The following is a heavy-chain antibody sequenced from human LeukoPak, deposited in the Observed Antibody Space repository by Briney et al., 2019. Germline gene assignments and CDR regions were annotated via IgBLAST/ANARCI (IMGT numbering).Heavy chain of an antibody. CDR2: ISAYNGNT. V-gene: IGHV1-18*01. J-gene: IGHJ4*02. D-gene: IGHD2-15*01. Sequence: ASVKVSCKASGYTFTSYGISWVRQAPGQGLEWMGWISAYNGNTNYAQKLQGRVTMTTDTSTSTAYMELRSLRSDDTTVYYCARARSGLSRFDYWGQGTLVTVSS. CDR3: ARARSGLSRFDY. CDR1: GYTFTSYG.